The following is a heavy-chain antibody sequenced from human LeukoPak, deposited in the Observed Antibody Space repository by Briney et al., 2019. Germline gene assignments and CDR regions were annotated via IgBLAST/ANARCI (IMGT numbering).Heavy chain of an antibody. J-gene: IGHJ4*02. Sequence: SETLSLTCTVSGGSISYHYWNWIRQPPGKGLEWIGYIYYSGSTYYNPSLKSRVTISVDTSKNQFSLKLSSVTAADTAVYYCARGPRITIFGVVIRRLDYWGQGTLVTVSS. D-gene: IGHD3-3*01. CDR1: GGSISYHY. V-gene: IGHV4-59*11. CDR2: IYYSGST. CDR3: ARGPRITIFGVVIRRLDY.